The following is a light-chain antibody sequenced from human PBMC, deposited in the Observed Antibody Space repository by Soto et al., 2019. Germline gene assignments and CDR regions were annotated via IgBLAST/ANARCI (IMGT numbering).Light chain of an antibody. V-gene: IGLV1-51*01. CDR2: DNN. J-gene: IGLJ2*01. Sequence: QSVLTQPPSVSAAPGQKVTISCSGSGSNIGHNYVSWYQQLPGTAPKLLIYDNNKRPSGIPDRFSGSKSGTSATLGITGLQTGDEADYYCGTWDSSLSAVVFGGGTKLTVL. CDR3: GTWDSSLSAVV. CDR1: GSNIGHNY.